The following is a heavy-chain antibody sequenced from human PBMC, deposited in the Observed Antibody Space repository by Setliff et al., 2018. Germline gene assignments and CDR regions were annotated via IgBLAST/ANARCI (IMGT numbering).Heavy chain of an antibody. CDR2: ISHSGST. CDR3: AREQWLDPPGYYYMDV. V-gene: IGHV4-38-2*02. D-gene: IGHD6-19*01. J-gene: IGHJ6*03. Sequence: KTSETLSLTCTVSGYSISSGHYWGWIRQPPGKGLEWIGSISHSGSTYYNPSLRSRVTMSIDTSKNQFSLKLNSVTAADMAVYYCAREQWLDPPGYYYMDVWAKGTTVTVSS. CDR1: GYSISSGHY.